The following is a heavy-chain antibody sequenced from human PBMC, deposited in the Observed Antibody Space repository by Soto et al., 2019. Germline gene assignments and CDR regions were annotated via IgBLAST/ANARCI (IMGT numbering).Heavy chain of an antibody. V-gene: IGHV1-69*01. CDR1: GGTFSSYA. J-gene: IGHJ4*02. D-gene: IGHD3-22*01. CDR2: IIPIFGTA. Sequence: QVQLVQSGAEVKKPGSSVKVSCKASGGTFSSYAISWVRQAPGQGLEWMGGIIPIFGTANYAQKFQGRVTITADESTSTAYMELSSLRYDDTAVYYCAREPYYYDSSGYYLDYWGQGTLVTVSS. CDR3: AREPYYYDSSGYYLDY.